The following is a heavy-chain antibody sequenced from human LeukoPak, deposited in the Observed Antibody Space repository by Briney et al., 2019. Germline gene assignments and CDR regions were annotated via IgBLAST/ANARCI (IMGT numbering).Heavy chain of an antibody. CDR3: TRGGSSFYAGWSDP. CDR1: GFTFSDYY. J-gene: IGHJ5*02. V-gene: IGHV3-11*04. Sequence: GGSLRLSCAASGFTFSDYYMSWIRQAPGKGLEWVSYISSSGSTIYYADSVKGRFTISRDDAKNSLYLQMNSLRDEDTAVYYCTRGGSSFYAGWSDPWGQGSLVTVSS. D-gene: IGHD6-13*01. CDR2: ISSSGSTI.